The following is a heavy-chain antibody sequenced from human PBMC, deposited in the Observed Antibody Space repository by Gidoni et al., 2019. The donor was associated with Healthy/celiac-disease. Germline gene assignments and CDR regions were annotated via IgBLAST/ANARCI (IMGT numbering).Heavy chain of an antibody. J-gene: IGHJ4*02. V-gene: IGHV4-59*01. CDR2: IYYSGST. CDR3: ATTPYDSSGYFDY. D-gene: IGHD3-22*01. Sequence: QVQLQESGPGLVKPSETLSLTCTVSGGSISSYYWSWIRQPPGKGLEWIGYIYYSGSTNYNPSLKSRVTISVDTSKNQFSLKLSSVTAADTAVYYCATTPYDSSGYFDYWGQGTLVTVSS. CDR1: GGSISSYY.